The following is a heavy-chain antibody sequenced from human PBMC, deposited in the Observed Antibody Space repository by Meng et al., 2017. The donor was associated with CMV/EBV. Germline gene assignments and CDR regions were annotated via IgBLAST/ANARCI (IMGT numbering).Heavy chain of an antibody. CDR3: ARGSTDDNSWYYY. Sequence: GESLKISCAASGFTFSSYAMHWVRQAPGKGLEWVAVISYDGSNKYYADSVKGRFTISRDNSKNTLYLQMNSLSAEDTAVYYCARGSTDDNSWYYYWGQGTLVTVSS. D-gene: IGHD6-13*01. CDR2: ISYDGSNK. V-gene: IGHV3-30*04. J-gene: IGHJ4*02. CDR1: GFTFSSYA.